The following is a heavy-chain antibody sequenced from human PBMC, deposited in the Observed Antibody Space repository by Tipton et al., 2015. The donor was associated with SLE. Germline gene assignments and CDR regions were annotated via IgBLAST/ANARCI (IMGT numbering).Heavy chain of an antibody. CDR1: GASISSNY. CDR2: IYYSGST. CDR3: ARLAYSGSYNFDY. D-gene: IGHD1-26*01. V-gene: IGHV4-59*01. J-gene: IGHJ4*02. Sequence: TLSLTCSVSGASISSNYWSWIRQPPGKGLEWIGYIYYSGSTNYSPSLESRVTISVDTSKNQFSLMLSSVTAADTAVYYCARLAYSGSYNFDYWGQGALVTVSS.